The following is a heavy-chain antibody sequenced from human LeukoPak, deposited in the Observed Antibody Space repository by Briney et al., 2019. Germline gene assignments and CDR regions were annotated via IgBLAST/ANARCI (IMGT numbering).Heavy chain of an antibody. V-gene: IGHV3-21*01. CDR3: AREAAQNTRWLDP. CDR1: GFTFSSYS. CDR2: ISSSSSYI. D-gene: IGHD2-2*01. J-gene: IGHJ5*02. Sequence: GGSLRLSCAASGFTFSSYSMNWVRQAPGKGLEWVSSISSSSSYIYYADSVKGRFTISRDNAKNSLYLQMNSLRAEDTAVYYCAREAAQNTRWLDPWGQGTLVTVSS.